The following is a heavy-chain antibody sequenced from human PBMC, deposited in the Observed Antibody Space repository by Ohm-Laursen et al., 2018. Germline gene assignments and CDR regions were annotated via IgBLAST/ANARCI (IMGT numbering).Heavy chain of an antibody. CDR1: GFTFSNYE. Sequence: SLRLSCSASGFTFSNYEMNWVRQAPGKGLEWVSFTSSSGSTINYADSVKGRFTISRDNSRNTVTLQMDNLRVGDTGIYFCARDSSQHLYYNYGMDVWGQGTTVTVSS. V-gene: IGHV3-48*03. J-gene: IGHJ6*02. D-gene: IGHD2-2*01. CDR3: ARDSSQHLYYNYGMDV. CDR2: TSSSGSTI.